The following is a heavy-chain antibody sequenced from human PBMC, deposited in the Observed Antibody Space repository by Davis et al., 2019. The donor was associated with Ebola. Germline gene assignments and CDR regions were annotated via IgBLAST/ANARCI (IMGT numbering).Heavy chain of an antibody. CDR2: INPDGTMT. Sequence: GESLKISCAASGFTFSNYWMHWIRQAPGKGLVWVSRINPDGTMTTYADSVEGRFTIFRENAKNSLYLQMNSLRAGDTAVYYCVRGGLSGTTYSYGMDVWGKGTTVTVSS. V-gene: IGHV3-74*01. CDR3: VRGGLSGTTYSYGMDV. J-gene: IGHJ6*04. D-gene: IGHD1-7*01. CDR1: GFTFSNYW.